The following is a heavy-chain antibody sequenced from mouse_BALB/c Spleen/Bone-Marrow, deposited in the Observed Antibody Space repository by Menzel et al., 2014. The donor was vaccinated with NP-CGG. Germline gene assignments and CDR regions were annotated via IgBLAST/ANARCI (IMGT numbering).Heavy chain of an antibody. J-gene: IGHJ4*01. V-gene: IGHV5-17*02. CDR1: GFTFSSFG. D-gene: IGHD2-4*01. CDR3: ARKGAMITHYYAMDY. CDR2: ISNGSSTI. Sequence: EVQLVESGGGLVQPGGSRKLSCAASGFTFSSFGMHWVRQAPEKGLEWVAYISNGSSTIYYADTVKGRFTISRDNPKNTLFLQMTSLRSEDTAMYYCARKGAMITHYYAMDYWGQGTSDTVSS.